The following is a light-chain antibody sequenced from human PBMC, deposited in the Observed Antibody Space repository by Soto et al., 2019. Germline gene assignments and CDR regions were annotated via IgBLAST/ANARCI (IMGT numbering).Light chain of an antibody. CDR2: DAF. CDR3: MHWKHGSIT. V-gene: IGKV2D-29*01. Sequence: VLTQPPPSLSVTPGQPASMSCKSSQSLLYGDRKTYLYWYLQRPGQPPHLLIYDAFNRFSGVPDRFSGSGSGTDFTLKISRVEAEDVGVYYCMHWKHGSITFGQGTRLEIK. CDR1: QSLLYGDRKTY. J-gene: IGKJ5*01.